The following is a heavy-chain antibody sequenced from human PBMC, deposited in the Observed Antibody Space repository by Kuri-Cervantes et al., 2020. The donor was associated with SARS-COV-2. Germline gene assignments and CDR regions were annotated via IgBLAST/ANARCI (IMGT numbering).Heavy chain of an antibody. CDR1: GYSFTSYW. J-gene: IGHJ6*02. CDR2: IDPSDSYT. V-gene: IGHV5-10-1*01. CDR3: ARLGGDILTGYWKYYYGMDV. Sequence: GESLKISCKGSGYSFTSYWISWVRQMPGKGLERMGRIDPSDSYTNYSPSFQGHVTISAGKSISTAYLQWSSLKASDTAMYYCARLGGDILTGYWKYYYGMDVWGQGTTVTVSS. D-gene: IGHD3-9*01.